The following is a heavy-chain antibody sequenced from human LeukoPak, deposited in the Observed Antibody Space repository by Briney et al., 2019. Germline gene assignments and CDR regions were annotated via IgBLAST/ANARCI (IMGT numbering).Heavy chain of an antibody. CDR2: IYFNGII. CDR1: GGSISSSSYY. CDR3: ARGSGSYLSFLDY. D-gene: IGHD1-26*01. J-gene: IGHJ4*02. V-gene: IGHV4-61*05. Sequence: PSETLSLTCTVSGGSISSSSYYWGWIRQPPGKGLEWIGYIYFNGIINYNPSLKSRVSMSVDMSKNQFSLRLSAVTAADTAIYYCARGSGSYLSFLDYWGPGSLVTVSS.